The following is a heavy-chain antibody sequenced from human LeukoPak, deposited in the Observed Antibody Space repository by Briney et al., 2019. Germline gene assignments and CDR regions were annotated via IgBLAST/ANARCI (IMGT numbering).Heavy chain of an antibody. Sequence: PGGSLRLSCAASGFTFSDYYMSWVRQAPGTGLEWVANIKQDGSDRNYVTSVRGRFTISRDNAESSLYLQMNSLRAEDTALYYCVRNLAVAGTCFDSWGQGTLVTVSS. J-gene: IGHJ4*02. CDR3: VRNLAVAGTCFDS. CDR1: GFTFSDYY. V-gene: IGHV3-7*03. D-gene: IGHD6-19*01. CDR2: IKQDGSDR.